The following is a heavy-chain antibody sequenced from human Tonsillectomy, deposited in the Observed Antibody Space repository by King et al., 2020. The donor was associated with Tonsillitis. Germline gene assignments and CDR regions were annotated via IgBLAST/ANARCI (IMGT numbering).Heavy chain of an antibody. J-gene: IGHJ4*02. CDR2: IIPIVGLT. CDR1: EGTFSRYA. CDR3: ARGDHIAQQLLLFTPESLDY. D-gene: IGHD6-13*01. Sequence: QLVQSGAEVKKPGSSVRVSCKASEGTFSRYAISWVRQAPGQGLEWMGRIIPIVGLTKYAQKFQGRVTITADQSTGTAYRDLKSLRSDDTAVYYCARGDHIAQQLLLFTPESLDYWGQGTLVTASS. V-gene: IGHV1-69*09.